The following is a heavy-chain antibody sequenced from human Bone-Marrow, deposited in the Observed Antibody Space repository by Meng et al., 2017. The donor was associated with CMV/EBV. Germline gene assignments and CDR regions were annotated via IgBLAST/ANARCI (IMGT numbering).Heavy chain of an antibody. CDR1: GGTFSSYT. V-gene: IGHV1-69*02. D-gene: IGHD6-13*01. Sequence: SVKVSCKASGGTFSSYTISWVRQAPGQGLEWMGRIIPILGIANYAQKFQGRVTITADKSTSTAYMELSSLRSEDTAVYYCARGRSSSLLAEGYWGQGTMVTFSS. CDR2: IIPILGIA. J-gene: IGHJ4*02. CDR3: ARGRSSSLLAEGY.